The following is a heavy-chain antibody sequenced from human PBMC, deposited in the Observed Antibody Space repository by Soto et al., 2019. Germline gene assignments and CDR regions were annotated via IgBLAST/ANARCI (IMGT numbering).Heavy chain of an antibody. CDR2: ISYDGSNK. D-gene: IGHD2-2*01. Sequence: QVQLVESGGGVVQPGRSLRLSCAASGFTFSSYAMHWVRQAPGKGLEWVAVISYDGSNKYYADSVKGRFTISRDNSKNTLYLQMNSLRAEDTAVYYCARDDIVVVPAANPYYYYGMDVW. CDR1: GFTFSSYA. J-gene: IGHJ6*01. V-gene: IGHV3-30-3*01. CDR3: ARDDIVVVPAANPYYYYGMDV.